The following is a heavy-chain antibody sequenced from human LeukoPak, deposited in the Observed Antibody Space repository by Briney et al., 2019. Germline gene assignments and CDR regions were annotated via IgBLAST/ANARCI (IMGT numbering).Heavy chain of an antibody. CDR3: ARLNSSGYYRDLDY. CDR1: GYRFTSYW. V-gene: IGHV5-51*01. J-gene: IGHJ4*02. D-gene: IGHD3-22*01. CDR2: IYPGDSDT. Sequence: GEXXKISFKGSGYRFTSYWIGWVRQMPGKGMEWMGIIYPGDSDTRYSPSFQGEVTISADKSISTAYLQWSSLKASDTAMYYCARLNSSGYYRDLDYWGQGTLVTVSS.